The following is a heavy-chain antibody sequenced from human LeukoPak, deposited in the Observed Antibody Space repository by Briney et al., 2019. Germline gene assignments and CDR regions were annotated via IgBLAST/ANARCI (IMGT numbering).Heavy chain of an antibody. CDR2: IKQNGNEK. J-gene: IGHJ4*02. CDR3: ARELRTFDY. Sequence: GGSLRLSCAASGFTFSSYWRTWVRQAPGKGLEWVANIKQNGNEKNYVDSVEGRFTISRDNAKNSLYLQMNSLRAEDTAVYYCARELRTFDYWGQGTLVTVSS. D-gene: IGHD3-16*01. CDR1: GFTFSSYW. V-gene: IGHV3-7*01.